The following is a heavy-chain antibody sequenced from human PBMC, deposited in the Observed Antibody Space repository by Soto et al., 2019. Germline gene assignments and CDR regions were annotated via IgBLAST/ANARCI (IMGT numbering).Heavy chain of an antibody. V-gene: IGHV4-30-2*01. CDR2: IYHSGST. J-gene: IGHJ4*02. CDR3: ARAMTTVTTIDY. Sequence: QLQLQESGSGLVKPSQTLSLTCAISGGSISSGGYSWSWIRQPPGKGLERIGYIYHSGSTYYNPSLKKRVTIAVDRSKNQCSLKLSSVTAADTAVYYCARAMTTVTTIDYWGQGTLVTVSS. CDR1: GGSISSGGYS. D-gene: IGHD4-17*01.